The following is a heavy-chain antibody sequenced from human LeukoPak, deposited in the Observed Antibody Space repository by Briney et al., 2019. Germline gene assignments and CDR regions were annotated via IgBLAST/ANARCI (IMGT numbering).Heavy chain of an antibody. CDR3: AGGYCSGGSCYWFDP. J-gene: IGHJ5*02. Sequence: ASETLSLTCTVSGGSISSHYWSWIRQPPGKGLEWIGYVYYSESTNYNPSLKSRLTISLDTSKNQFSLKLSSVTAADTAVYYCAGGYCSGGSCYWFDPWGQGTLVTVSS. CDR2: VYYSEST. D-gene: IGHD2-15*01. CDR1: GGSISSHY. V-gene: IGHV4-59*11.